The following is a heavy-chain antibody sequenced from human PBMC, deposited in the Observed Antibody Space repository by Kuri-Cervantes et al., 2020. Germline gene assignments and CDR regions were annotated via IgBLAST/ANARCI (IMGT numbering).Heavy chain of an antibody. J-gene: IGHJ5*02. V-gene: IGHV3-33*01. CDR3: ARDGGYSSSWYKGFDP. Sequence: GESLKISCAASGFTFSSYGMHWVRQAPGKGLEWVAVIWYDGSNKYYADSVKGRFTISRDNSKNTLYLQMNSLRAEDTAVYYCARDGGYSSSWYKGFDPWGQGTLVTVSS. CDR1: GFTFSSYG. D-gene: IGHD6-13*01. CDR2: IWYDGSNK.